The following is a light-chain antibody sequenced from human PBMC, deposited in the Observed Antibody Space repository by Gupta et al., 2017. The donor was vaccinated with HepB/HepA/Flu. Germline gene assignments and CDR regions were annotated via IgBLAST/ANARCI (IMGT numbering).Light chain of an antibody. CDR1: SSDIGRYHY. CDR3: SSYTNSGTRV. V-gene: IGLV2-14*01. J-gene: IGLJ3*02. Sequence: QSALTQPASVSGSPGQSITISCTGTSSDIGRYHYVSWYQQHPGKAPKLLIHEVNNRPSGVSNRFSGSKAGNTASMTISGLKAEEEADYHGSSYTNSGTRVFGGGTKLTVL. CDR2: EVN.